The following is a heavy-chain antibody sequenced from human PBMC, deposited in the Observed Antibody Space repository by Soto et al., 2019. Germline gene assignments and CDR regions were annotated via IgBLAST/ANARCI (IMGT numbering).Heavy chain of an antibody. V-gene: IGHV3-23*01. J-gene: IGHJ6*02. D-gene: IGHD3-3*01. CDR1: GFTLSSYA. Sequence: GGSLRLSCAASGFTLSSYAMSWVRQAPGKGLKWVSTINPTGDDTYYAHSVKGRFTISRDNSKNTVYLQMNSLRAEDTAVYYCAKGLDFWSGYDYYYYYGMDVWGQGTTVTVSS. CDR2: INPTGDDT. CDR3: AKGLDFWSGYDYYYYYGMDV.